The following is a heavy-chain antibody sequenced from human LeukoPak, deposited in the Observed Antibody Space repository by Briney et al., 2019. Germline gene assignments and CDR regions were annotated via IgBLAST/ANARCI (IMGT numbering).Heavy chain of an antibody. V-gene: IGHV3-21*01. CDR3: ARDPYSGSYGDYYYYYMDV. D-gene: IGHD1-26*01. CDR2: ITSSSRYI. CDR1: GFTFSSYN. J-gene: IGHJ6*03. Sequence: GGSLRLSCAVSGFTFSSYNMNWVRQAPGKGLEWVSSITSSSRYIYYADSVKGRFTISRDNAKSSLYLQMNSPRAEDTAVYYCARDPYSGSYGDYYYYYMDVWGKGTTVTISS.